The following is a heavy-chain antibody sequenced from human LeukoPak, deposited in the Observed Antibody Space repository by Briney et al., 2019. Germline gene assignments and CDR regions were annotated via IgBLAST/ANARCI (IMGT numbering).Heavy chain of an antibody. CDR1: GFIFSKCG. V-gene: IGHV3-30*02. CDR3: AKERLWFGELLT. Sequence: GGSLRLSCGASGFIFSKCGMHWVRQAPGKGLEWVAFINDKGVDKNYADSVKGRFTISRDNSKNTLYLQMNSLRAEDTAVYYCAKERLWFGELLTWGQGTLVTVSS. CDR2: INDKGVDK. D-gene: IGHD3-10*01. J-gene: IGHJ5*02.